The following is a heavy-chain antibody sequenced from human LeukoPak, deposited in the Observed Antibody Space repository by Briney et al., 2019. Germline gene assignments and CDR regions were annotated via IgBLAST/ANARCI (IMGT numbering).Heavy chain of an antibody. Sequence: ASVKVSCKASGYTFTSYGISWVRQAPGQGLEWMGWISAYNGNTNYAQKLQGRVTMTTDTSTSTAYMELRSLRSDDTAVYYCARDEDNWNDGDGLYWGQGTLVTVSS. CDR2: ISAYNGNT. CDR1: GYTFTSYG. D-gene: IGHD1-1*01. J-gene: IGHJ4*02. V-gene: IGHV1-18*01. CDR3: ARDEDNWNDGDGLY.